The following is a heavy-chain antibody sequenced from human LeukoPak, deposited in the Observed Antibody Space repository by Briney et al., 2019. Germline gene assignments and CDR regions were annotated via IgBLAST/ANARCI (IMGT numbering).Heavy chain of an antibody. J-gene: IGHJ3*02. D-gene: IGHD2-15*01. Sequence: ASVKVSCKASGYTFTSYDINWVRQATGQGLEWMGWMNPNSGNTGYAQKFKARVSMTRNTSISTAYMELSRLRSEDTAVYYCTRGLVVLSATSWAFDIWGHGTMVTVSS. V-gene: IGHV1-8*01. CDR3: TRGLVVLSATSWAFDI. CDR1: GYTFTSYD. CDR2: MNPNSGNT.